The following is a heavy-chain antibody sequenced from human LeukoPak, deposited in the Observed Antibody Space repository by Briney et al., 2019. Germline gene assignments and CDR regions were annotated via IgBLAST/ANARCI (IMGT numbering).Heavy chain of an antibody. D-gene: IGHD4-17*01. V-gene: IGHV3-23*01. J-gene: IGHJ6*02. CDR3: AKALGTVTTSNYYYYGMDV. Sequence: GASLRLSCAASGFTFSSYAMSWVRQAPGKGLEWVSAISGSGGSTYYADSVKGRFTISRDNSKNTLYLQMNSLRAEDTAVYYCAKALGTVTTSNYYYYGMDVWGQGTTVTVSS. CDR1: GFTFSSYA. CDR2: ISGSGGST.